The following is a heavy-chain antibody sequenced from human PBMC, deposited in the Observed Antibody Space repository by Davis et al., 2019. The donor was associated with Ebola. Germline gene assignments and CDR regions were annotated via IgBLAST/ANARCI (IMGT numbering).Heavy chain of an antibody. CDR3: AKDTSNIWFDI. CDR1: GFIFSSYV. CDR2: LGTSADT. V-gene: IGHV3-23*01. J-gene: IGHJ3*02. Sequence: GGSLRLSCAASGFIFSSYVMSWVRQAPGKGLEWVSTLGTSADTYYAESVKGRFTISRDNSKNTLYLQMNGLRVEDTAIYYCAKDTSNIWFDIWGQGTMATVSS. D-gene: IGHD1-26*01.